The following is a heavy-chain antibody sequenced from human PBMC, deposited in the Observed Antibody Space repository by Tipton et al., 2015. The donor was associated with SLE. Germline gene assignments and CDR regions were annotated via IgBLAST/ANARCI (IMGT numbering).Heavy chain of an antibody. CDR1: GGSISSYY. J-gene: IGHJ3*02. D-gene: IGHD2-21*01. CDR2: IYTSGST. V-gene: IGHV4-4*08. CDR3: ARHIVVVPEAFDI. Sequence: TLSLTCTVSGGSISSYYWSWIRQPPGKGLEWIGRIYTSGSTNYNPSLKSRVTISVDTSKNQFSLKLSSVTAADTAVYYCARHIVVVPEAFDIWGQGTMVTVSS.